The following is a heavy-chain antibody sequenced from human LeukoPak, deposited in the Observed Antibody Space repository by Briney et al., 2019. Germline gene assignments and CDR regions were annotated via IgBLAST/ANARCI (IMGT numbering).Heavy chain of an antibody. D-gene: IGHD6-19*01. CDR1: GFTFSSYW. CDR2: INSDGSST. J-gene: IGHJ4*02. V-gene: IGHV3-74*01. CDR3: ARDRPPGIAVAATFN. Sequence: GGSLRLSCAASGFTFSSYWMHWVRQAPGKGLVWVSRINSDGSSTSYADSVKGRFTISRDNAKSTLYLQMNSLRAEDTAVYYCARDRPPGIAVAATFNWGQGTLVTVSS.